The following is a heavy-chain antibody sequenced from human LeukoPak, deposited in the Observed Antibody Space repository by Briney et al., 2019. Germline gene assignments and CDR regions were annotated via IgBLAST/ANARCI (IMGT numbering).Heavy chain of an antibody. CDR2: MGAIGQAT. V-gene: IGHV3-23*01. CDR1: GFAFRTYA. Sequence: GGSLRLSRAGSGFAFRTYAMRRVRQAPGPGLESVSSMGAIGQATYYAHSVERRSTISRDNSISTRYLQQNSLRAEDTATYYCARGPYNTILNRLAHWGQGTLVTVSS. CDR3: ARGPYNTILNRLAH. D-gene: IGHD3-10*01. J-gene: IGHJ4*02.